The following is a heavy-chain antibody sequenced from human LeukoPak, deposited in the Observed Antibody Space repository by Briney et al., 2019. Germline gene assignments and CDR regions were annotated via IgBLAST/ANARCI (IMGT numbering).Heavy chain of an antibody. CDR2: RKQDGSEK. V-gene: IGHV3-7*01. J-gene: IGHJ4*02. CDR1: GFTFSSCW. Sequence: GGSQRLSCADSGFTFSSCWMSWVRQAPGKGLERVANRKQDGSEKYYVDSVKGRFTISRDNAKNSLYLQMNSLRAEDTAVYYCATRSGWYLRSFDYWGQGTLVTVSS. D-gene: IGHD6-19*01. CDR3: ATRSGWYLRSFDY.